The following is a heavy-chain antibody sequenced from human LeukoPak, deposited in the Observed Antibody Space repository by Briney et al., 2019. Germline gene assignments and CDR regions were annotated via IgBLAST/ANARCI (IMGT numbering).Heavy chain of an antibody. Sequence: TPRISWVRQAPGQGLEWMGWIGSYGGDTYYAQKFQGRVTVTTDTSTRTVYMELRSLRSDDTAVYYCARDLWNFYDDSGYYRDFDSWGQGTLVTVSS. D-gene: IGHD3-22*01. V-gene: IGHV1-18*01. J-gene: IGHJ5*01. CDR3: ARDLWNFYDDSGYYRDFDS. CDR2: IGSYGGDT. CDR1: TPR.